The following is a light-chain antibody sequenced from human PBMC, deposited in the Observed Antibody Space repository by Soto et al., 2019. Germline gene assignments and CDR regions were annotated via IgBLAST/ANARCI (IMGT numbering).Light chain of an antibody. J-gene: IGKJ3*01. CDR2: GAS. CDR3: QQYGSSPFT. Sequence: EIVLTQSPGTLSLSPGERATLSCRASQSVSSSYLAWYQQKPGQAPRLRIYGASSRATGIPDRFSGSGSGTDFPLTISRLEPEDFAVYYCQQYGSSPFTFGPGTKVAIK. V-gene: IGKV3-20*01. CDR1: QSVSSSY.